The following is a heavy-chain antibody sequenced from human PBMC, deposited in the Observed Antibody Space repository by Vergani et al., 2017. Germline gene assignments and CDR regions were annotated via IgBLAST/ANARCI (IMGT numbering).Heavy chain of an antibody. CDR1: GGSISSGSYY. CDR3: ARDKVVVPAAKDYYYYYGMDV. J-gene: IGHJ6*02. V-gene: IGHV4-61*02. D-gene: IGHD2-2*01. CDR2: IYTSGST. Sequence: QVQLQESGPGLVKPSQTLSLTCTVSGGSISSGSYYWSWIRQPAGKGLEWIGRIYTSGSTNYNPSLKSRVTISVDTSKNQFSLKLSSVTAADTAVYYCARDKVVVPAAKDYYYYYGMDVWGQGTTVTVSS.